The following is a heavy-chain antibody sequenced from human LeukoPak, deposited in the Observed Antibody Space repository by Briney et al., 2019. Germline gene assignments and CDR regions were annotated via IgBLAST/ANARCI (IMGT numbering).Heavy chain of an antibody. CDR1: GGSFSGQY. D-gene: IGHD3-10*01. J-gene: IGHJ4*02. CDR2: INHSGSI. V-gene: IGHV4-34*01. Sequence: PSETLSLTCAVYGGSFSGQYWGWIRQPPGKGLEWIGEINHSGSISYNASLKSRVTILLDTSKNQFSLNLRSVTAADTAVYYCAGGDYHGSESYANYWGQGTLVTVSS. CDR3: AGGDYHGSESYANY.